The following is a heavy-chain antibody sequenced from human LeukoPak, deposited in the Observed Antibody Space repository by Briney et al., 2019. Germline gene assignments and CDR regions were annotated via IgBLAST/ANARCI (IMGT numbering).Heavy chain of an antibody. Sequence: GSLRLSCAASGFTVSSNYMSWIRQPPGKGLEWIGYIYYSGSTNYNPSLKSRVTISVDTSKNQFSLKLSSVTAADTAVYYCARAEDSSGYYFNFDYWGQGTLVTVSS. CDR3: ARAEDSSGYYFNFDY. J-gene: IGHJ4*02. CDR2: IYYSGST. D-gene: IGHD3-22*01. CDR1: GFTVSSNY. V-gene: IGHV4-59*02.